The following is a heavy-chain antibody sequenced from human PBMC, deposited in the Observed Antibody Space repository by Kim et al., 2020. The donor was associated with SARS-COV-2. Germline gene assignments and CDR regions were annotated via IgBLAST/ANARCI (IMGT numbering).Heavy chain of an antibody. Sequence: GESLKISCKGSGYSFTSYWIGWVRQMPGKGLEWMGIIYPGDSDTRYSPSFQGQVTISADKSISTAYLQWSSLKASDTAMYYCARRGKYGSGSYSHFDYWGQGTLVTVSS. J-gene: IGHJ4*02. D-gene: IGHD3-10*01. CDR2: IYPGDSDT. V-gene: IGHV5-51*01. CDR1: GYSFTSYW. CDR3: ARRGKYGSGSYSHFDY.